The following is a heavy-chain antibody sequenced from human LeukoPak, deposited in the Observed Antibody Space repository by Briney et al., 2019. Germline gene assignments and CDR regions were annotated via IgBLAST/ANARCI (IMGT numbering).Heavy chain of an antibody. D-gene: IGHD6-6*01. Sequence: SETLSLTCTVSGGSISSSSYYWGWIRQPPGKGLEWIGSIYYSGSTYYNPSLKSRVTISVDTSKNQFSLKLSSVTAADTAVYYCASASIAAPSPFDYWGQGTLVTVSS. V-gene: IGHV4-39*07. CDR2: IYYSGST. CDR3: ASASIAAPSPFDY. J-gene: IGHJ4*02. CDR1: GGSISSSSYY.